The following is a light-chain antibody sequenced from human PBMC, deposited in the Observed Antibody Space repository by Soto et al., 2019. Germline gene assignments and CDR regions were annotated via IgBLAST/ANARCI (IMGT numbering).Light chain of an antibody. J-gene: IGKJ1*01. CDR3: QQYNNWPWT. Sequence: ELVMTQSPATLSVSPGERATLSCRASQSVSSNLAWYQQKPGQAPRLLIHGASTRAPGFPARFSGSGSGTDFTLTISSLQSEDFAVYYCQQYNNWPWTFGQGTKVDI. CDR2: GAS. CDR1: QSVSSN. V-gene: IGKV3-15*01.